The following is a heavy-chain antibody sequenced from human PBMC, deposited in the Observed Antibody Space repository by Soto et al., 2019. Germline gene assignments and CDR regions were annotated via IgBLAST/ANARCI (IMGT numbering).Heavy chain of an antibody. D-gene: IGHD2-2*01. Sequence: SQTLSLTGAISWDRVSRNGAAWEWIRQSPTRGLEWLGRTYYRSKWYTEYTVSVKSRISINADTSKNQFSLQLSSVIPEDTAVYYCARMANSTFDFWGQGALVTAPQ. V-gene: IGHV6-1*01. J-gene: IGHJ4*02. CDR3: ARMANSTFDF. CDR1: WDRVSRNGAA. CDR2: TYYRSKWYT.